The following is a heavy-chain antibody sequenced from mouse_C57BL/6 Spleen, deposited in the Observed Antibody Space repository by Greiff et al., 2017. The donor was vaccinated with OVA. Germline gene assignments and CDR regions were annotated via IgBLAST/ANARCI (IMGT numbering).Heavy chain of an antibody. CDR1: GYTFTSYW. J-gene: IGHJ4*01. D-gene: IGHD2-4*01. CDR3: ARSGIYYDYDGRAMDY. Sequence: VQLQQPGAELVRPGTSVKLSCKASGYTFTSYWMHWVKQRPGQGLEWIGVIDPSDSYTNYNQKFKGKATLTVDTSSSTAYMQLSSLTSEDSAVYYCARSGIYYDYDGRAMDYWGQGTSVTVSS. V-gene: IGHV1-59*01. CDR2: IDPSDSYT.